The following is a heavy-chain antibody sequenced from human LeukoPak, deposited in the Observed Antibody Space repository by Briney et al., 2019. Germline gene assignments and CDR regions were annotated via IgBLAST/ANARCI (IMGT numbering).Heavy chain of an antibody. D-gene: IGHD5-18*01. V-gene: IGHV3-48*01. CDR1: GFTFSSYG. J-gene: IGHJ4*02. CDR2: LSNTNMI. Sequence: PGGSLRLSCAASGFTFSSYGMNWVRQAPGKGLEWLSYLSNTNMIHYAESVKGRFTISRDNAKNSLYLQMDGLRAEDTAVYYCARRGETVMVGDYWGRGTLVTVSS. CDR3: ARRGETVMVGDY.